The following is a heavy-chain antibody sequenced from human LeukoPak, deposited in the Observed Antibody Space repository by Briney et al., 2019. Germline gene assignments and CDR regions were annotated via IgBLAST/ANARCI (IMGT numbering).Heavy chain of an antibody. D-gene: IGHD3-9*01. V-gene: IGHV5-51*01. CDR3: ARSDYDILTGYPVDPFDY. CDR2: IYPGDSDT. Sequence: GESLKISCKGSGYSFTSYWIGWVRQMPGKGLEWVGIIYPGDSDTRHSPSFQGQVTISADKSISTAYLQWSSLKASDTAMYYCARSDYDILTGYPVDPFDYWGQGTLVTVSS. CDR1: GYSFTSYW. J-gene: IGHJ4*02.